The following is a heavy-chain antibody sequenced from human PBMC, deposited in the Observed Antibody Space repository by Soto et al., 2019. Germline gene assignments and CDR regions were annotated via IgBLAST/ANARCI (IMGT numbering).Heavy chain of an antibody. CDR3: XRGNVVAIDY. CDR2: IYHSGST. D-gene: IGHD3-22*01. V-gene: IGHV4-30-2*01. CDR1: GGSISSGGYS. J-gene: IGHJ4*02. Sequence: TLSLTCAVSGGSISSGGYSWSWIRQPTGKGLEWIGYIYHSGSTYYNPSLKSRVTISVDRSKNQFSLKLSSVTAADTSYYYCXRGNVVAIDYSGQGTLVTVSS.